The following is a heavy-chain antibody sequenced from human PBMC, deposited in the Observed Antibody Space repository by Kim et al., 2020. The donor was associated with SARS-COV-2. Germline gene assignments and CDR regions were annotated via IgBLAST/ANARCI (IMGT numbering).Heavy chain of an antibody. CDR2: ISSSGGST. J-gene: IGHJ4*02. CDR1: GFTFGTYA. CDR3: ARTRSCSSTSCYVDY. D-gene: IGHD2-2*01. Sequence: GGSLRLSCVTSGFTFGTYAMSWVRQAPEKGLEWVSGISSSGGSTYYADSVKGRFTISRDSSKNTLYLQMVSLRVDDTALYYCARTRSCSSTSCYVDYWGQGTLVSASS. V-gene: IGHV3-23*01.